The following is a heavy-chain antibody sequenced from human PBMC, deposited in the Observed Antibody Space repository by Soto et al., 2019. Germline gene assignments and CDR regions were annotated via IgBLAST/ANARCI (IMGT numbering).Heavy chain of an antibody. CDR2: ISSSGSTI. D-gene: IGHD2-2*01. V-gene: IGHV3-48*03. CDR3: VRYCSSASCYRAFDI. Sequence: EVQLVESGGGLVQPGGSLRLSCAASGFTFSSYEMNWVRQAPGKGLEWVSYISSSGSTIYYADSVKGRFTISRDNAKNSLYLQMNSLRAEDTAVYYCVRYCSSASCYRAFDIWGQGTMVTVSS. J-gene: IGHJ3*02. CDR1: GFTFSSYE.